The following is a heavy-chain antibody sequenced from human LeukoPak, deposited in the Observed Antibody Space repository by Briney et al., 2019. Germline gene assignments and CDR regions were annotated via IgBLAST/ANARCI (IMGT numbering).Heavy chain of an antibody. V-gene: IGHV4-4*09. D-gene: IGHD2/OR15-2a*01. J-gene: IGHJ4*02. CDR1: ADSMNEYY. Sequence: SETLSLTCDVAADSMNEYYWSWIRQSPGGGLEWIGYIYRRGATNYIPSLKSRVTISVDKSNWQVSLTLKSVTAADTAVYYCVASYSTSSGVDHWGQGTLVTVSS. CDR3: VASYSTSSGVDH. CDR2: IYRRGAT.